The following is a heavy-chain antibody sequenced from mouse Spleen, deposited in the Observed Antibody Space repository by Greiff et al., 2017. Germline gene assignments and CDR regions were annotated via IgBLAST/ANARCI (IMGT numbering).Heavy chain of an antibody. CDR1: GFTFTDYY. V-gene: IGHV7-3*01. J-gene: IGHJ3*01. CDR3: ASLGDYVPY. CDR2: IRNKANGYTT. D-gene: IGHD2-13*01. Sequence: EVQLVESGGGLIQPGGSLSLSCAASGFTFTDYYMSWVRQPPGKALEWLGFIRNKANGYTTEYSASVKGRFTISRDNSQSILYLQMNALRAEDSATYYCASLGDYVPYWGQGTLVTVSA.